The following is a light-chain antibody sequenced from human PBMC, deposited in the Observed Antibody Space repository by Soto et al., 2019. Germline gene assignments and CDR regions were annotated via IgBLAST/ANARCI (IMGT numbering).Light chain of an antibody. CDR1: QSISSKY. CDR2: GAS. J-gene: IGKJ1*01. CDR3: QHPWT. Sequence: EIGFRQSPGTVSLSPGERATLSCRASQSISSKYLAWYQQKPGQAPRLLMYGASSRATGVPDRFSGSGSETGFTLTISRLEPEDFAVYYCQHPWTFGQGTKVEI. V-gene: IGKV3-20*01.